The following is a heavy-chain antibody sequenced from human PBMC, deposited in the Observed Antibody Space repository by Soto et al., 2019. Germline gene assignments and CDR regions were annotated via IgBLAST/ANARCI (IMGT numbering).Heavy chain of an antibody. J-gene: IGHJ4*02. CDR3: ARGGIGGRPDFDY. D-gene: IGHD6-6*01. CDR2: IASDGSTK. Sequence: GGSLRLSCAASGFSFSNYFMHWVRQAPGKGLEWVAIIASDGSTKEFLDSVKGRFTISRDNSKDTLFLQMNSLRAEDTAVYYCARGGIGGRPDFDYWGQGTLVTVSS. CDR1: GFSFSNYF. V-gene: IGHV3-30-3*01.